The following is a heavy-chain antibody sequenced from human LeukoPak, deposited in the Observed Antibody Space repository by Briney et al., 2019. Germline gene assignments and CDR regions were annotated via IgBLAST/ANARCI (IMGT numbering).Heavy chain of an antibody. D-gene: IGHD3-22*01. Sequence: PGGSLRLSCAASGFTFSSYGMHWVRQAPGKGLVWVSRINSDGSSTSYADSVKGRFTISRDNAKNTLYLQMNSLRAEDTAVYYCARFRPFDSLQTVNAFDIWGQGTMVTVSS. V-gene: IGHV3-74*01. CDR2: INSDGSST. J-gene: IGHJ3*02. CDR1: GFTFSSYG. CDR3: ARFRPFDSLQTVNAFDI.